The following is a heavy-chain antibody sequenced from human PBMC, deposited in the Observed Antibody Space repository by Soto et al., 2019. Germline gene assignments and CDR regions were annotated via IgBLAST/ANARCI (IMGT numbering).Heavy chain of an antibody. V-gene: IGHV4-31*03. J-gene: IGHJ4*02. D-gene: IGHD3-3*01. CDR2: IYYSGST. CDR3: ARDPGYYDFWSGYYMGYFDY. CDR1: GGSISSGGYY. Sequence: SETLSLTCTVSGGSISSGGYYWSWIRQHPGKGLEWIGYIYYSGSTNYNPSLKSRVTISVDTSKNQFSLKLSSVTAADTAVYYCARDPGYYDFWSGYYMGYFDYWGQGTLVTVSS.